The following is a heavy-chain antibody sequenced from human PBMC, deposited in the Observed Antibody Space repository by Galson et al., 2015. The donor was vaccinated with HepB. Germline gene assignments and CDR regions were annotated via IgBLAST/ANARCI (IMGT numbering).Heavy chain of an antibody. CDR1: GFTFGSYW. CDR3: ARAGSGSYQGFDI. Sequence: SLRLSCAASGFTFGSYWMHWVRQVPGKGLVWVSRINSDGFSINYGESAKGRFTISRDNAKSTLRLQMNSLRGEDTALYYCARAGSGSYQGFDIWGQGTMVTVSS. J-gene: IGHJ3*02. V-gene: IGHV3-74*01. CDR2: INSDGFSI. D-gene: IGHD3-10*01.